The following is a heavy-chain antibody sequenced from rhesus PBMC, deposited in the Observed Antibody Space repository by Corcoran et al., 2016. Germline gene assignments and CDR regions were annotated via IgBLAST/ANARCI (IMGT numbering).Heavy chain of an antibody. CDR2: IYWDDSK. V-gene: IGHV2-95*01. CDR3: ARVGCSCIYCPSDRYGLDS. D-gene: IGHD2-27*01. CDR1: GLSGSTPATG. Sequence: QVTLKESGPALVKPTQTLTLTCTFSGLSGSTPATGVGWIRQPPGKAPEWLASIYWDDSKYSSTSLSSRLTISKDTSKNQMVLTMTNMDPVDTATYYCARVGCSCIYCPSDRYGLDSWGQGVVVTVSS. J-gene: IGHJ6*01.